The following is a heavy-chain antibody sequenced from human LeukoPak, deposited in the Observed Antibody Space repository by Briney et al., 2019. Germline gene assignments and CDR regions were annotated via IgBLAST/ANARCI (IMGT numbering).Heavy chain of an antibody. CDR1: GGSISSYY. V-gene: IGHV4-4*09. Sequence: PSETLSLTCTVSGGSISSYYWSWIRQPPGKGLEWIGYIYTSGSTNYNPSLKSRVTISVDTSKNQFSLKLSSVTAADTAVYYCARLPFGYFDYWGQGTLVTVSS. CDR2: IYTSGST. CDR3: ARLPFGYFDY. J-gene: IGHJ4*02. D-gene: IGHD3-10*01.